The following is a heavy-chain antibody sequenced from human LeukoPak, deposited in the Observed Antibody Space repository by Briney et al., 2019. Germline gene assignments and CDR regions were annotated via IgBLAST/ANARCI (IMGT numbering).Heavy chain of an antibody. CDR1: GFTFSSYA. D-gene: IGHD6-13*01. J-gene: IGHJ3*02. CDR3: AADAWGSSWYGFAFDI. Sequence: GGSLRLSCAASGFTFSSYAMHWVRQAPGKGLEWVAVISYDGSNKYYADSVKGRFTISRDNSKNTLYLQMNSLRAEDTAVYYCAADAWGSSWYGFAFDIWGQGTMVTVSS. V-gene: IGHV3-30-3*01. CDR2: ISYDGSNK.